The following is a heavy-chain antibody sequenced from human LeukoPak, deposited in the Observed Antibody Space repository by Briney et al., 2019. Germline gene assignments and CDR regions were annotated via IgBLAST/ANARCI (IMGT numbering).Heavy chain of an antibody. V-gene: IGHV3-23*01. CDR2: ISGTGGAT. D-gene: IGHD6-13*01. Sequence: GGSLRPSCAASGLTFSSFVMSWVRQAPGEGLEWVSAISGTGGATYNADSVKGRFTISRDNSKNTIYLQMNSLRAEDTAVYYCAKYRWGSTAAGGMDVWGQGTTVTVSS. CDR1: GLTFSSFV. CDR3: AKYRWGSTAAGGMDV. J-gene: IGHJ6*02.